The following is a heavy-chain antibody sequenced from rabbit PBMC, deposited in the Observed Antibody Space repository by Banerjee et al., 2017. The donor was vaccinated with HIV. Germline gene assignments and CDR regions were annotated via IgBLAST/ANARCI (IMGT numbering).Heavy chain of an antibody. CDR2: IYAGSGSA. CDR3: ARDATGSAYYFDL. Sequence: QEQLVESGGGLFQPGGSLALTCKASGFSLSNNYVLCWVRQAPGKGLEWIACIYAGSGSAYYASWAKGRFTISKTSSTTVTLQMTSLTAADTATFFCARDATGSAYYFDLWGPGTLVTVS. V-gene: IGHV1S45*01. J-gene: IGHJ4*01. CDR1: GFSLSNNYV. D-gene: IGHD8-1*01.